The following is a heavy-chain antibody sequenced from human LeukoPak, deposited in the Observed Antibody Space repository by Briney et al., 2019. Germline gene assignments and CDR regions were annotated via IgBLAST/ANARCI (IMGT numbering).Heavy chain of an antibody. CDR1: GYTFTGYY. V-gene: IGHV1-2*02. CDR3: ARDLGGGNNGMDY. CDR2: INPNSGGT. J-gene: IGHJ4*02. Sequence: GASVKVSCKASGYTFTGYYMHWVRQAPGQGLEWMEWINPNSGGTNYAQKFQGRVTMTRDTSISTAYMELSRLRSDDTAVYYCARDLGGGNNGMDYWGQGTLVTVSS. D-gene: IGHD1/OR15-1a*01.